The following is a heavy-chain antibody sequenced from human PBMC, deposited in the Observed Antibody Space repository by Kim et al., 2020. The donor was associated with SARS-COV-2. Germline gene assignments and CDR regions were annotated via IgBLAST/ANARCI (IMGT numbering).Heavy chain of an antibody. CDR3: ARDPRVTMVRGVNAFDI. CDR1: GGTFSSYA. J-gene: IGHJ3*02. Sequence: SVKVSCKASGGTFSSYAISWVRQAPGQGLEWMGGIIPIFGTANYAQKFQGRVTITADESTSTAYMELSSLRSEDTAVYYCARDPRVTMVRGVNAFDIWGQGTMVTVSS. CDR2: IIPIFGTA. V-gene: IGHV1-69*13. D-gene: IGHD3-10*01.